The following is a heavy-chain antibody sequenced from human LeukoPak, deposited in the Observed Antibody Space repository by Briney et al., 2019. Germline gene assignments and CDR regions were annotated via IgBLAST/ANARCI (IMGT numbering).Heavy chain of an antibody. CDR2: ISAYNGNT. CDR1: GYTFTSYG. Sequence: ASVKVSCKASGYTFTSYGISWVRQAPGQGLEWMGWISAYNGNTNYAQKLQGRVTMTTDTSTSTAYMELRSLRSDDTAVYYCARDSHDSSGYYSSDAFDIWGQGTMVTVSS. CDR3: ARDSHDSSGYYSSDAFDI. V-gene: IGHV1-18*01. J-gene: IGHJ3*02. D-gene: IGHD3-22*01.